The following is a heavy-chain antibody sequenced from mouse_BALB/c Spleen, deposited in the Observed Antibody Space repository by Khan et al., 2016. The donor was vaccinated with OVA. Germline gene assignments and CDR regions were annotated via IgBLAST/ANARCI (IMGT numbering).Heavy chain of an antibody. D-gene: IGHD1-1*01. CDR2: INTYTGEP. Sequence: QIQLVQSGPELKKPGVTVKISCKASGYTFTTYGMNWVKQAPGKGLKWMGWINTYTGEPTYVDDFKRRFAFSFDTSASTAKLQINNHKNEDTATYIYAKMGYYGTMDYGGQGTSVTVSS. V-gene: IGHV9-3-1*01. J-gene: IGHJ4*01. CDR3: AKMGYYGTMDY. CDR1: GYTFTTYG.